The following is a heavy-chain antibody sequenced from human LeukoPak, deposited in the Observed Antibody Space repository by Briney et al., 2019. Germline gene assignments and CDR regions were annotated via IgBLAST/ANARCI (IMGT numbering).Heavy chain of an antibody. CDR2: IIPIFGTA. V-gene: IGHV1-69*13. CDR3: ASFPISYYYGMDV. D-gene: IGHD5-12*01. CDR1: GGTFSSYA. Sequence: SVTVSCTASGGTFSSYAISWVRQAPGQGLEWMGGIIPIFGTANYAQKFQGRVTITADESTSTAYMELSSLRSEDTAVYYCASFPISYYYGMDVWGQGTTVTVSS. J-gene: IGHJ6*02.